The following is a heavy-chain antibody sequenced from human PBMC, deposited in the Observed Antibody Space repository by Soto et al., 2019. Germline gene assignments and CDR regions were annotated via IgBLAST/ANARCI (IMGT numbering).Heavy chain of an antibody. CDR2: IYYSGST. CDR3: ARGIVDIVATPLPYYFDY. Sequence: QVQLQESGPGLVKPSQTLSLTCTVSGGSISSGGYYWNWMRQHPGKVLEWIGYIYYSGSTYYNPSLKSRVTISVDTSRNQFSLTLSSVTAADTAVYYCARGIVDIVATPLPYYFDYWGQGALVTVSS. CDR1: GGSISSGGYY. V-gene: IGHV4-31*03. J-gene: IGHJ4*02. D-gene: IGHD5-12*01.